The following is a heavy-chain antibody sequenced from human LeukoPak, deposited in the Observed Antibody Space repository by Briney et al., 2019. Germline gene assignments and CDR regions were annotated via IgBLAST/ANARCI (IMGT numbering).Heavy chain of an antibody. CDR1: GGSISSDH. CDR3: ARHRLAYIYGPFDY. D-gene: IGHD5-18*01. J-gene: IGHJ4*02. V-gene: IGHV4-59*08. CDR2: IYYSGGT. Sequence: SETLSLTCTVSGGSISSDHWSWIRQPPGKGLEWIGYIYYSGGTNYNPSLNSRVTMSVDTSKNQFSLKLSSVTAADTAVYYCARHRLAYIYGPFDYWGQGTLVTVSS.